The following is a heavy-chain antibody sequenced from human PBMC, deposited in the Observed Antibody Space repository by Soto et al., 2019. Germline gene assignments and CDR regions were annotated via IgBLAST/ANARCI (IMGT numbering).Heavy chain of an antibody. CDR1: GSPISSGGYS. Sequence: TLSLTYAVSGSPISSGGYSWSWIRQPPGKGLEWIGYVYHSGSTYYNPSLKSRVTISVDRSKNQVSLKLSSVTAADTAVYYCARADECASDNWCDPWGEGTL. CDR2: VYHSGST. CDR3: ARADECASDNWCDP. J-gene: IGHJ5*02. V-gene: IGHV4-30-2*01.